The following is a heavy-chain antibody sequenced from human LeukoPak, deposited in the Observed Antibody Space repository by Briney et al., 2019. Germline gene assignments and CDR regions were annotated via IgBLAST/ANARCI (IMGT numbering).Heavy chain of an antibody. CDR1: GFTFSNYE. J-gene: IGHJ4*02. V-gene: IGHV3-48*03. CDR3: ARGPRYYYDSSGYYFLDY. Sequence: PGGSLRLSCAASGFTFSNYEMNWVRQAPGKGLEWVSYISGSGSTIYYADSVKGRFTISRDNAKDSLYLQMNSLGAEDTAVYYCARGPRYYYDSSGYYFLDYRGQGTLVTVSS. CDR2: ISGSGSTI. D-gene: IGHD3-22*01.